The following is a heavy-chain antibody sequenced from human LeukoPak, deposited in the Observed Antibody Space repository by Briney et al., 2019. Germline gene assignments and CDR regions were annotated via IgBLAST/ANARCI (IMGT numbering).Heavy chain of an antibody. CDR2: IIPIFGTA. V-gene: IGHV1-69*01. CDR1: GGTFSNYA. D-gene: IGHD6-19*01. J-gene: IGHJ1*01. CDR3: ARILSSSWYEYFHH. Sequence: SVKVSCKASGGTFSNYAISWVRQAPGQGLEWMGAIIPIFGTANYAQKFQGRVTITAVESTSTAYMELSSLRSEDTAVYYCARILSSSWYEYFHHWGQGTLVTVSS.